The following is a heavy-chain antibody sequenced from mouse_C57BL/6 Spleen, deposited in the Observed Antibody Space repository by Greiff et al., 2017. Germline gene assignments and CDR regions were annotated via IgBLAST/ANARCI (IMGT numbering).Heavy chain of an antibody. V-gene: IGHV1-81*01. CDR1: GYTFTSYG. D-gene: IGHD2-4*01. CDR2: IYPRSGNT. J-gene: IGHJ4*01. Sequence: QVQLQQSGAELARPGASVKLSCKASGYTFTSYGISWVKQRTGQGLEWIGEIYPRSGNTYYNEKFKGKATLTADKSSSTAYMELRSLTSEDSAVYFCASVDDYDPYYAMDYWGQGTSVTVSS. CDR3: ASVDDYDPYYAMDY.